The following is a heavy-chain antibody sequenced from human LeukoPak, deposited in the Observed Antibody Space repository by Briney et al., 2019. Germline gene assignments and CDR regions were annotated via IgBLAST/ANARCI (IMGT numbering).Heavy chain of an antibody. V-gene: IGHV4-4*09. CDR1: NRSISNYH. J-gene: IGHJ4*02. D-gene: IGHD3-16*02. CDR3: ARLRVWGSYLYYFDY. Sequence: SETLSLTCTVSNRSISNYHWSGVRQPPGKGLEWIGYILTSGTTNYNPSLKSRLTISVDTSKNQFTLKLSSVTAADTAVYYCARLRVWGSYLYYFDYWGQGTLVSVSS. CDR2: ILTSGTT.